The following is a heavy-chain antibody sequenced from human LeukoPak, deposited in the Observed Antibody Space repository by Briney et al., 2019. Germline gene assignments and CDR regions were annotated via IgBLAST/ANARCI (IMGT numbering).Heavy chain of an antibody. CDR2: INPSGGST. J-gene: IGHJ4*02. D-gene: IGHD3-22*01. Sequence: ASVKVSCKASGYTFTSYYMHWVRQAPGQGLEWMGIINPSGGSTSYAQKFQGRVTMTRDTSTSTVYMELSSLRSEDTAVYYCTTKYYYDSSDYYVIDYWGQGTLVIVSS. CDR1: GYTFTSYY. V-gene: IGHV1-46*01. CDR3: TTKYYYDSSDYYVIDY.